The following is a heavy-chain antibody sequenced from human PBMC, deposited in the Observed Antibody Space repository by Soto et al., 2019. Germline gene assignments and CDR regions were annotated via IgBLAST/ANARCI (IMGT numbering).Heavy chain of an antibody. Sequence: QVQLQESGPGLVKPSGTLSLTCAFSGGSISSRNWWSWVRQPPGKGLEWIGEIYHSGSTNSNPSLKSRVTISVDKSKNQFSLKLSSVTAADTAVYYCARSYMVRGVANWFDPWGQGTLVTVSS. CDR2: IYHSGST. V-gene: IGHV4-4*02. CDR1: GGSISSRNW. D-gene: IGHD3-10*01. J-gene: IGHJ5*02. CDR3: ARSYMVRGVANWFDP.